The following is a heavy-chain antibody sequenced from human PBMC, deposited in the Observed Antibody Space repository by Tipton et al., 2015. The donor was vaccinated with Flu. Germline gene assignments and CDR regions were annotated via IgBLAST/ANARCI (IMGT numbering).Heavy chain of an antibody. V-gene: IGHV4-59*11. D-gene: IGHD3-9*01. CDR3: ARANYDILTGYPWGSVGWFDP. CDR2: IYYSGST. Sequence: TLSLTCTVSGDSMNPHYWSWIRQPPGKGLEWIGYIYYSGSTNYNPSLKSRVTISVDTSKNQFSLKLSSVTAADTAVYYCARANYDILTGYPWGSVGWFDPWGQGTLVTVSS. J-gene: IGHJ5*02. CDR1: GDSMNPHY.